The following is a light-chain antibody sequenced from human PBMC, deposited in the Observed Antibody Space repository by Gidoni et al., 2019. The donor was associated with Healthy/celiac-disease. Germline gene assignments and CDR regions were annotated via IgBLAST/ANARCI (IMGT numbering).Light chain of an antibody. CDR1: QSVSSN. V-gene: IGKV3-15*01. CDR2: CAS. J-gene: IGKJ1*01. Sequence: EIVMTQSPATLSVSRGERATLSCRASQSVSSNLAWYQQKPGQAPRLLISCASNRATGIPARCSGSGSGTEFTLTISSLQSEDFAVYYCQQYNNWPPWTFXQXTKVEIK. CDR3: QQYNNWPPWT.